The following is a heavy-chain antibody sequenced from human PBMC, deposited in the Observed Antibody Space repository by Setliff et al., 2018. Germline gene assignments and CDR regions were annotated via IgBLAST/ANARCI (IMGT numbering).Heavy chain of an antibody. J-gene: IGHJ4*02. D-gene: IGHD6-19*01. CDR3: ARGNSRSSVWYVVPHFDY. V-gene: IGHV4-61*05. Sequence: SETLSLTCSVSGGSISSSNYYWGWIRQSPGKGLEWIGHIYTSGTTNYNPSLKSRVTISVDTSKNQFSLRLKSVTAADTAVYYCARGNSRSSVWYVVPHFDYWGQGTLVTVSS. CDR2: IYTSGTT. CDR1: GGSISSSNYY.